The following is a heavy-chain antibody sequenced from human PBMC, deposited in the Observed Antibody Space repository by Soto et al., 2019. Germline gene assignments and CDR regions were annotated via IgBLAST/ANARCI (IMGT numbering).Heavy chain of an antibody. CDR3: ASGSESSSWAFDY. CDR1: GGSFSGYY. CDR2: INHSGST. J-gene: IGHJ4*02. V-gene: IGHV4-34*01. D-gene: IGHD6-13*01. Sequence: SETLSLTCAVYGGSFSGYYWSWIRQPPGKGLEWIGEINHSGSTNYNPSLKSRVTISVDTSKNQFSLKLSSVTAADTAVYYCASGSESSSWAFDYWGQGTLVTVSS.